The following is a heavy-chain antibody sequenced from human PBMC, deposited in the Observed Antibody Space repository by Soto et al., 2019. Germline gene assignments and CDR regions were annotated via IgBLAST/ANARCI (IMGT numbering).Heavy chain of an antibody. Sequence: GGSLRLSCAASGFTFSSYWMSWVRQAPGKGLEWVANIKQDGSEKYYVDSVKGRFTISRDNAKNSLYLQMNSLRAEDTAVYYCARWDYDSSGYYPDYWGQGTLVTVSS. J-gene: IGHJ4*02. CDR1: GFTFSSYW. V-gene: IGHV3-7*05. D-gene: IGHD3-22*01. CDR2: IKQDGSEK. CDR3: ARWDYDSSGYYPDY.